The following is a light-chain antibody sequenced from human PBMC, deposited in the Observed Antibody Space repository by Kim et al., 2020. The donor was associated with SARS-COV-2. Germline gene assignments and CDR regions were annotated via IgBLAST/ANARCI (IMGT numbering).Light chain of an antibody. J-gene: IGLJ1*01. CDR3: SSYTVINTRV. V-gene: IGLV2-14*03. CDR1: SGDVGGYDY. Sequence: QSALTQPASVSGSPGQSITISCSGTSGDVGGYDYVSWYQQHPGKAPKLMIYDVSKRPSGVSNRFSGSKSGNTASLTISGLQAEDEGDYYCSSYTVINTRVFGTGTKVTVL. CDR2: DVS.